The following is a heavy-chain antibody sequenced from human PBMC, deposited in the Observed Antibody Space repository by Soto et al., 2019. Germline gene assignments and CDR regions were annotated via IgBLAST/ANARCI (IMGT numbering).Heavy chain of an antibody. J-gene: IGHJ4*02. V-gene: IGHV1-18*01. CDR3: ARDLGQQLFDY. CDR1: GYTFASYG. CDR2: ISAYNGNK. D-gene: IGHD6-13*01. Sequence: QVQLVQSGAEVKKPGGSVKVSCKATGYTFASYGISWVRQAPGEGLEWMGWISAYNGNKKYAQKLQGRVSMTTDTSTSTAYMELRSLRSDDTAVYYCARDLGQQLFDYWGQGTLVTVSS.